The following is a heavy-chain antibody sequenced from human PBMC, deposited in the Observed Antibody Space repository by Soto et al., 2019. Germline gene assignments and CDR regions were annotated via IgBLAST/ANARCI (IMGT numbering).Heavy chain of an antibody. Sequence: VSGPTLVNPTQTLTLTCTFSGFSLSTSGMCVSWIRQPPGKALEWPALIDWDDDKYYSTSLKTRLTISKDTSKNQVVLTMTNMDPVDTATYYCARFYDSSGYFDYWGQGTLVTVSS. V-gene: IGHV2-70*01. J-gene: IGHJ4*02. CDR3: ARFYDSSGYFDY. CDR1: GFSLSTSGMC. CDR2: IDWDDDK. D-gene: IGHD3-22*01.